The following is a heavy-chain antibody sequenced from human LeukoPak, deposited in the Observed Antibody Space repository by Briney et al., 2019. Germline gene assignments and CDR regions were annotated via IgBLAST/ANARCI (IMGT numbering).Heavy chain of an antibody. CDR3: AKPIAAAGNVDY. CDR1: GFTFSSYG. D-gene: IGHD6-13*01. V-gene: IGHV3-33*06. CDR2: IWYDGSNK. J-gene: IGHJ4*02. Sequence: GRSLRLSCAASGFTFSSYGMHWVRQAPGKGLEWVAVIWYDGSNKYYADSVKGRFTISRDNSKNTLYLQMNSLRAEDTAVYYCAKPIAAAGNVDYWGQGTLVTVSS.